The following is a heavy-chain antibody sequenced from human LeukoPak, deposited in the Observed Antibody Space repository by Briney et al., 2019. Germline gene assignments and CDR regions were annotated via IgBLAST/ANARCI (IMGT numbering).Heavy chain of an antibody. J-gene: IGHJ4*02. CDR1: DGSFTDYY. D-gene: IGHD3-22*01. Sequence: SETLSLTCAVFDGSFTDYYWSWIRQPPGKGLEWIGEITHSGSNNYKSSLKSRVTISVDTSKNQFSLKLSSVTAADTAVYYCARSKAGGYFPFDYWGQGTLVTVSS. CDR2: ITHSGSN. CDR3: ARSKAGGYFPFDY. V-gene: IGHV4-34*01.